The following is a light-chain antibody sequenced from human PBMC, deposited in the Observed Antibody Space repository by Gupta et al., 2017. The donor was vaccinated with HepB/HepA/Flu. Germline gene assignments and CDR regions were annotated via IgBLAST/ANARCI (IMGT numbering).Light chain of an antibody. Sequence: EIVMPQSPATLSVSPGERAPLSCRASQSVNSILAWYQQKPGQAPRLLVYGASTRATGIPARFSGSRSCTEFTLTISSRQSEDYAVYYCRQQDNCPHTFGRGTKVEIK. V-gene: IGKV3-15*01. CDR1: QSVNSI. CDR3: RQQDNCPHT. J-gene: IGKJ4*01. CDR2: GAS.